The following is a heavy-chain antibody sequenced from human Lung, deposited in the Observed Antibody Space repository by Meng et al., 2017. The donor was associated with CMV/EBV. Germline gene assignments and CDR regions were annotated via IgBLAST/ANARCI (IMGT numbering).Heavy chain of an antibody. Sequence: QQSCPGLGNPSPPRSLTCAISGDIVSSNSAAWIWIRQSPSRGLEWLGRTYYRSKWYHEYAVSVKSRITISPDTPKNQFTLQLNSMTPEDPAVYYCAREINGGCGDWGQGTLVTVSS. J-gene: IGHJ4*02. V-gene: IGHV6-1*01. CDR1: GDIVSSNSAA. CDR3: AREINGGCGD. D-gene: IGHD4-23*01. CDR2: TYYRSKWYH.